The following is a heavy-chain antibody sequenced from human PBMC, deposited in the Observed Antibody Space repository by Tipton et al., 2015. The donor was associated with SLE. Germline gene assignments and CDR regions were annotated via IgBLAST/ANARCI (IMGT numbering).Heavy chain of an antibody. CDR2: MSQTGIT. D-gene: IGHD4-17*01. V-gene: IGHV4-38-2*02. J-gene: IGHJ4*02. CDR3: ATDRRDYGEAYYFDY. Sequence: TLSLTCTVSGYSITTGYYWGWIRQPPGKGLGWIGSMSQTGITYYNPTLMSRVTISVGTSENDFSLKLSSVTAADTAVYYGATDRRDYGEAYYFDYWGQGALVTVPS. CDR1: GYSITTGYY.